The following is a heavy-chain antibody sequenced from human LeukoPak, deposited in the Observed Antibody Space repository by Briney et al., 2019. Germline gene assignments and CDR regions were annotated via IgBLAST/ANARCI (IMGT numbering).Heavy chain of an antibody. CDR3: ARRDSCSSTSCYARGYYYYGMDV. CDR1: GFTFSSYW. CDR2: INSDGSST. J-gene: IGHJ6*04. Sequence: GGSLRLSCAASGFTFSSYWMHWVRQAPGKGLVWVSRINSDGSSTSYADSVKGRFTISRDNAKNTLYLQMNSLRAEDTAVYYCARRDSCSSTSCYARGYYYYGMDVWGKGTTVTVSS. D-gene: IGHD2-2*01. V-gene: IGHV3-74*01.